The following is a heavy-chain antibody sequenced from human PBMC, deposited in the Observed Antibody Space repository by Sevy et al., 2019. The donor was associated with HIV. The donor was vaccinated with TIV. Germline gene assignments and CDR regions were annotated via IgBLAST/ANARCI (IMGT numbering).Heavy chain of an antibody. J-gene: IGHJ5*02. CDR2: ISGGGAAT. D-gene: IGHD6-19*01. CDR1: GFTFIAFG. V-gene: IGHV3-23*01. CDR3: ARYGRIPVAGHTWFDP. Sequence: VGSLRLSCSASGFTFIAFGMTWVRQAPGKGLEWVSGISGGGAATAYADSVKGRFTISRDNSKNTLYLQMNSLSAADTAVYYCARYGRIPVAGHTWFDPWGLGTLVTVSS.